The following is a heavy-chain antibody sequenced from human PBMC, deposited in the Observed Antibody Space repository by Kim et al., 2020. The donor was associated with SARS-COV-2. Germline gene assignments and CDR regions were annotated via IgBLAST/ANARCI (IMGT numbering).Heavy chain of an antibody. Sequence: GGSLRLSCVASGFTVNTFDMHWVRQAPGKGLEWVATIEHDGSFEAYADSVKGRFTISRDNSENALYLQKNSLRGEETAVYYSARDLGEGRYFADWGQGTLPTPYS. CDR1: GFTVNTFD. CDR2: IEHDGSFE. V-gene: IGHV3-33*08. CDR3: ARDLGEGRYFAD. J-gene: IGHJ4*02.